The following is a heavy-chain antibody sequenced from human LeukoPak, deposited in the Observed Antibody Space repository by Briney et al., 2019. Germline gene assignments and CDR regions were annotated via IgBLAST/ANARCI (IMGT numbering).Heavy chain of an antibody. V-gene: IGHV3-48*04. CDR3: ATEDDYGDYVSWFDP. D-gene: IGHD4-17*01. CDR1: GFTFSSYS. CDR2: ISSSGSTI. J-gene: IGHJ5*02. Sequence: GGSLRLSCAASGFTFSSYSMNWVRQAPGKGLEWVSYISSSGSTIYYADSVKGRFTISRDNAKNSLYLQMNSLRAEDTAVYYCATEDDYGDYVSWFDPWGQGTLVTVSS.